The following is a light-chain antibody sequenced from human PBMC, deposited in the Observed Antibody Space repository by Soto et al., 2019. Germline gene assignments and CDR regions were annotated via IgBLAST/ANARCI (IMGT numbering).Light chain of an antibody. V-gene: IGLV2-14*01. CDR1: SSDVGGFNY. CDR2: EVS. CDR3: SSYTSTNTLYV. Sequence: QCVLSQPASGSESPGQSITISCTGTSSDVGGFNYVSWYQQHPGKAPKLMIYEVSNRPSGVSTRFSGSKSANTASLTISGLQAEDEADYYCSSYTSTNTLYVFGTGTKVTVL. J-gene: IGLJ1*01.